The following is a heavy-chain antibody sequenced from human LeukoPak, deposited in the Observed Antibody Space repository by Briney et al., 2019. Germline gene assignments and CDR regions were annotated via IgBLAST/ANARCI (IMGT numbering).Heavy chain of an antibody. CDR1: GYTFTGYC. V-gene: IGHV1-2*02. CDR2: INPNSGGT. Sequence: ASVKVSCKASGYTFTGYCMHWVRQAPGQGLEWMGWINPNSGGTNYAQKFQGRVTMTRDTSISTAYMELSRLRSDDTAVYYCARESSRDIVVVPAAPGNWFDPWGQGTLVTVSS. CDR3: ARESSRDIVVVPAAPGNWFDP. D-gene: IGHD2-2*01. J-gene: IGHJ5*02.